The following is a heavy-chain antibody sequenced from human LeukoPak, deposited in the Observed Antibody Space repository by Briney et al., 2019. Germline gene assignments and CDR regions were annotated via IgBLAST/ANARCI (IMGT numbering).Heavy chain of an antibody. CDR1: GYTFTRYG. CDR2: ISGYSGKT. CDR3: ARGYSGYAPHDY. D-gene: IGHD5-12*01. Sequence: ASVKVSCKASGYTFTRYGLSWVRQAPGQGLEWMGWISGYSGKTNYAQKLQGRVTMTTDTSTSTAYMELRSLRSDDTAVYYCARGYSGYAPHDYWGQGTLVTVSS. J-gene: IGHJ4*02. V-gene: IGHV1-18*01.